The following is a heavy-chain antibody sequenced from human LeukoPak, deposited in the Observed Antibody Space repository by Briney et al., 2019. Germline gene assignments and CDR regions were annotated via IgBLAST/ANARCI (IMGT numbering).Heavy chain of an antibody. D-gene: IGHD2-2*01. CDR1: GFTFSSYA. Sequence: GGSLRLSCAASGFTFSSYAMSWVRQAPGKGLEWASAISGSGGSTYYADSVKGRFTISRDNSKNTLYLQMNSLRAEDMAVYYCAKECSGMEPAAATRGTFDYWGQGTLVTVSS. J-gene: IGHJ4*02. CDR3: AKECSGMEPAAATRGTFDY. CDR2: ISGSGGST. V-gene: IGHV3-23*01.